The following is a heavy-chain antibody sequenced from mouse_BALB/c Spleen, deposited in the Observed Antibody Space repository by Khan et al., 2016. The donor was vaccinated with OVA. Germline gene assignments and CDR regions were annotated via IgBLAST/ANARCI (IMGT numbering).Heavy chain of an antibody. D-gene: IGHD1-2*01. CDR3: ARTARIKY. V-gene: IGHV3-2*02. CDR2: ISYSGST. CDR1: GYSITSGYG. J-gene: IGHJ2*01. Sequence: EVQLVESGPGLVKPSQSLSLTCTVTGYSITSGYGWNWIRQFPGNKLEWMGYISYSGSTKYHPSLKSRISITRDTSKNQFFLQLNSVTTEDTATYYCARTARIKYWGQGTTLTVSS.